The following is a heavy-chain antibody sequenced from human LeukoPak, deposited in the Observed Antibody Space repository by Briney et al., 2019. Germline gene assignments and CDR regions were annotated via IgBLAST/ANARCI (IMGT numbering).Heavy chain of an antibody. CDR3: AKDESGYQMLIDY. D-gene: IGHD2-2*01. CDR2: ISGSGSTT. Sequence: PGGSLRLSCGVSGFRFSGYAMSWVRQAPGKGMEWVSAISGSGSTTYYTGSVKGRFTISRDNFKNTLYLQVNSLRAEDTAVYFCAKDESGYQMLIDYWGQGTLVTVSS. CDR1: GFRFSGYA. V-gene: IGHV3-23*01. J-gene: IGHJ4*02.